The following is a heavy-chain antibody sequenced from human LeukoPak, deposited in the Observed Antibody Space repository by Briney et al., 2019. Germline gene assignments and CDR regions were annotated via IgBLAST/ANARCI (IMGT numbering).Heavy chain of an antibody. CDR3: VKAGGSGNSRYYYMDV. D-gene: IGHD3-16*01. V-gene: IGHV3-23*01. CDR1: GFTFSSYA. J-gene: IGHJ6*03. Sequence: PGGSLRLSCAASGFTFSSYAMSWVRQAPGKGLEWVSAISGTGAGTYYAASVKGRLTDSRDNSKNTLWLQMNNVRAEDTAVYYCVKAGGSGNSRYYYMDVWGKGTTVTVSS. CDR2: ISGTGAGT.